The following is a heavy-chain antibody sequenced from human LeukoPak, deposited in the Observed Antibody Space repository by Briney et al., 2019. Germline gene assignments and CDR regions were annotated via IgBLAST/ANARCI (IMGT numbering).Heavy chain of an antibody. CDR2: INPNSGGT. V-gene: IGHV1-2*06. CDR1: RYTFTGYY. CDR3: ARDLLTLGYCSGGSCSPYYYYYMDV. J-gene: IGHJ6*03. D-gene: IGHD2-15*01. Sequence: ASVKVSCKASRYTFTGYYMHWVRQAPGQGLEWMGRINPNSGGTNYAQKFQGRVTMTRDTSISTAYMELSRLRSDDTAVYYCARDLLTLGYCSGGSCSPYYYYYMDVWGKGTTVTVSS.